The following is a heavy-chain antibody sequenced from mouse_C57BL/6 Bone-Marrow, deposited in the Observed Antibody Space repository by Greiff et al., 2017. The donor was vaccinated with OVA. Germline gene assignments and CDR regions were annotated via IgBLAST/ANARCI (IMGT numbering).Heavy chain of an antibody. V-gene: IGHV1-83*01. CDR3: REWSTVPYAC. Sequence: VQLQQSGPELVKPGASVKMSCKASGYTFTDYYMHWVKQKPGKGLEWIGEIYPGSGNTSYTEKFKGKATLTADTSSSTAYMQLSSLQSRDSAVYFCAREWSTVPYACWDQGTLVTASA. J-gene: IGHJ3*01. CDR1: YTFTDYYM. D-gene: IGHD1-1*01. CDR2: YPGSGNTS.